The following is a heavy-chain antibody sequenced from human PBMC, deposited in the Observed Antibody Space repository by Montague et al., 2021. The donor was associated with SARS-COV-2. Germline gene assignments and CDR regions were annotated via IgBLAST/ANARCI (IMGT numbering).Heavy chain of an antibody. Sequence: TLSLTCTVSGGSITSGSYYWSWIRQPAGKGLEWIGRIYTSGSTNYXXXLKSRVTISVDTSKNQFSLKLSSVTAADTAVYYCARDRVSRDWGLVAYYYGMDVWGQGTTVTVSS. J-gene: IGHJ6*02. CDR3: ARDRVSRDWGLVAYYYGMDV. CDR2: IYTSGST. CDR1: GGSITSGSYY. D-gene: IGHD3-16*01. V-gene: IGHV4-61*02.